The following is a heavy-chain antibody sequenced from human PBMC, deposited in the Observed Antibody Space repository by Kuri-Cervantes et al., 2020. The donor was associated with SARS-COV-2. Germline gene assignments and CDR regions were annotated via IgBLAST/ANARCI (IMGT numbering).Heavy chain of an antibody. Sequence: GESLKISCAASGFTFSSYGMHWVRQAPGKGLEWVAVISYDGSNKYYADSVKGRFTISRDNSKNTPYLQMNSLRAEDTAVYYCAKGDIVATYYFDYWGQGTLVTVSS. CDR3: AKGDIVATYYFDY. D-gene: IGHD5-12*01. CDR2: ISYDGSNK. J-gene: IGHJ4*02. V-gene: IGHV3-30*18. CDR1: GFTFSSYG.